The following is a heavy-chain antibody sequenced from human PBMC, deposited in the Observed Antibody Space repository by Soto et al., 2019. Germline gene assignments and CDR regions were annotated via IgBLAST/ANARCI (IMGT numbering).Heavy chain of an antibody. CDR2: IMPVFRTP. D-gene: IGHD2-8*01. Sequence: QVHLEQSGAEAKKPGSSVKVSCKASGGTFRTAAVSWVRQAPGQGLEWLGGIMPVFRTPDYAQKFQGRVTITADESTSTAYMELSGLRSDDTAVYYCARDNDRPQLGGNYYYILDVWGQGTTITVSS. CDR1: GGTFRTAA. J-gene: IGHJ6*02. CDR3: ARDNDRPQLGGNYYYILDV. V-gene: IGHV1-69*12.